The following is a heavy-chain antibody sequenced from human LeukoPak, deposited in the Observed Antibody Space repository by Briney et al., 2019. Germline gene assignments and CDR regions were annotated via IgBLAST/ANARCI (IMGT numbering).Heavy chain of an antibody. CDR3: AKKHSSGLHY. CDR1: GFTFSTYS. CDR2: ITYDGSEK. V-gene: IGHV3-30*18. J-gene: IGHJ4*02. D-gene: IGHD6-19*01. Sequence: GGSLRLSCAASGFTFSTYSMNWVRQAPGKGLEWVAVITYDGSEKYYGDSVKGRFTISRDNSKNTLYLQMNSLRAEDTAVYYCAKKHSSGLHYWGQGTLVTVSS.